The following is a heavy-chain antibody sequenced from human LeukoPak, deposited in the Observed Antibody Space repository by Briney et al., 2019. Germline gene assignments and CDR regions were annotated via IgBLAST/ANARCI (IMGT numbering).Heavy chain of an antibody. CDR2: TNYRSKWYN. V-gene: IGHV6-1*01. CDR3: ARTNTMVRGVIITGAFDI. CDR1: GDSVSSDSAA. Sequence: SQTLSLTCAISGDSVSSDSAAWNWIRQSPSRGLEWLGRTNYRSKWYNDYAVSVKSRISINPDTSKNQFSLQLNSVTPEDTAVYYCARTNTMVRGVIITGAFDIWGQGTMVTVSS. J-gene: IGHJ3*02. D-gene: IGHD3-10*01.